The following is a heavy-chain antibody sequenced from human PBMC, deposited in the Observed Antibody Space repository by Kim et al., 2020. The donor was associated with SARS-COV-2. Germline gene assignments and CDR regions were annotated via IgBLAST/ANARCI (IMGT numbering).Heavy chain of an antibody. J-gene: IGHJ5*02. V-gene: IGHV1-8*01. CDR2: MNPNSGNT. CDR1: GYTFTSYD. D-gene: IGHD3-22*01. Sequence: ASVKVSCKASGYTFTSYDINWVRQATGQGLEWMGWMNPNSGNTGYAQKFQGRVTMTRNTSISTAYMELSSLRSEDTGVYYCARGSVRRAIVVVITTFAGWFDPWGQGTLVTVSS. CDR3: ARGSVRRAIVVVITTFAGWFDP.